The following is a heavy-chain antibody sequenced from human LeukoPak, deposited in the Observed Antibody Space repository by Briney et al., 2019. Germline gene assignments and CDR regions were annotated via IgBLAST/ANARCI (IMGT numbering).Heavy chain of an antibody. V-gene: IGHV4-34*01. CDR3: ARSGYSYRFDY. Sequence: PSETLSLTCAVYGGSFSGYYCSWIRQPPGKGLEWIGEINHSGSTNYNPSLKSRVTISVDTSKNQFSLKLSSVTAADTAVYYCARSGYSYRFDYWGQGTLVTVSS. CDR1: GGSFSGYY. J-gene: IGHJ4*02. D-gene: IGHD5-18*01. CDR2: INHSGST.